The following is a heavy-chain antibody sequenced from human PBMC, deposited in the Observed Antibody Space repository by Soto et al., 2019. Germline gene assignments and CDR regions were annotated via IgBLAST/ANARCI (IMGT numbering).Heavy chain of an antibody. CDR1: GFSLSTSGVG. J-gene: IGHJ4*02. CDR3: ARRITIFGVVSEIPFDY. Sequence: QITLKESGPTLVKPTQTLTLTCTFSGFSLSTSGVGVGWIRQPPGKALEWLALIYWDDDKRYSPSLKSRLTTTKNTSKNQVLLTITNMNPVNTPTYYCARRITIFGVVSEIPFDYWGQGTLVTVSS. CDR2: IYWDDDK. D-gene: IGHD3-3*01. V-gene: IGHV2-5*02.